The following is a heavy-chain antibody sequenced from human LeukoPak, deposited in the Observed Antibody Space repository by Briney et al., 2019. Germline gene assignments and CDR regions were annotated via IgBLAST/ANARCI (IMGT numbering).Heavy chain of an antibody. CDR2: IYYSGST. CDR3: ARGREGWNYGTFDP. Sequence: SETLSLTCAVSGGSISSGGYPWSWIRQPPGKGLEWIGYIYYSGSTYYNPSLKSRVTVSVDTSKNQFSLKLSSVTAADTAVYYCARGREGWNYGTFDPWGQGTLVTVSS. D-gene: IGHD1-7*01. V-gene: IGHV4-30-4*07. CDR1: GGSISSGGYP. J-gene: IGHJ5*02.